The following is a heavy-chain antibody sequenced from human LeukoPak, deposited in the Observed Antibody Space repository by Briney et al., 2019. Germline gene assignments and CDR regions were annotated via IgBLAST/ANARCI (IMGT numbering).Heavy chain of an antibody. CDR3: TSPPGAAAGTYFDP. V-gene: IGHV3-73*01. J-gene: IGHJ5*02. CDR2: IRSKPNNYAT. CDR1: GFTFSGAA. D-gene: IGHD6-13*01. Sequence: GGSLKLSCAASGFTFSGAAMHWVRQAAGKGPEWVGHIRSKPNNYATAYAASVKGRFTISRDDSKTTAYLQTNSLKIEDTAVYSCTSPPGAAAGTYFDPWGQGTLVTVSS.